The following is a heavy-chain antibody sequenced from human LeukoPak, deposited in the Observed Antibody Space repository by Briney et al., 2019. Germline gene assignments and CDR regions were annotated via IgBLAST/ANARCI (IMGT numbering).Heavy chain of an antibody. D-gene: IGHD2-21*01. V-gene: IGHV1-46*03. Sequence: ASVKVSCKTSGYTFTKYLIHWVRQAPGQGLEWMGTINPQGDITNYAQRFQGRITLTEDASTSTVYMELSSLTSEDTAVYYCARPSYCVADNCGYWLDPWGPGTLVTVSS. CDR3: ARPSYCVADNCGYWLDP. J-gene: IGHJ5*02. CDR2: INPQGDIT. CDR1: GYTFTKYL.